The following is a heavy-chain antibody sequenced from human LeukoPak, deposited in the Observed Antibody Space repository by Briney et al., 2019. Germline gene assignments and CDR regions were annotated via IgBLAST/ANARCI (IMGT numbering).Heavy chain of an antibody. D-gene: IGHD3-16*01. Sequence: SGGSLRLSCAASGFTFSSYSMNWVRQAPGKGPEWVSYISSSSSTIYYADSVKGRFTISRDNAKNSLYLQMNSLRAEDTAVYYCARASYYDYVWRKYYFDYWGQGTLVTVSS. CDR3: ARASYYDYVWRKYYFDY. CDR2: ISSSSSTI. CDR1: GFTFSSYS. J-gene: IGHJ4*02. V-gene: IGHV3-48*01.